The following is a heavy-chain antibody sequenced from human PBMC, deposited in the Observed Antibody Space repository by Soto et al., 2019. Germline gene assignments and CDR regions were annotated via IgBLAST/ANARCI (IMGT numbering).Heavy chain of an antibody. D-gene: IGHD2-15*01. CDR1: GGSISSGGYY. CDR2: IYYSGST. CDR3: ARHYCSGGSCYNALDY. Sequence: SETLSLTCTVSGGSISSGGYYWSWIRQHPGKGLEWIGYIYYSGSTHYNPSLKSRVTISVDTSKNQFSLKLSSVTAADTAVYYCARHYCSGGSCYNALDYWGQGTLVTV. J-gene: IGHJ4*02. V-gene: IGHV4-31*03.